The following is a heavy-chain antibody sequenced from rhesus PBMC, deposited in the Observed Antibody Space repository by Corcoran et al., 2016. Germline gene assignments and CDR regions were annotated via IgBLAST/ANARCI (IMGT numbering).Heavy chain of an antibody. V-gene: IGHV4-93*02. J-gene: IGHJ4*01. CDR3: TARDFDY. Sequence: QVQLQESGPGVVKPSETLSLTCAVSGGSISSGYCWIWIRQSPGKGLVWIGVIYGIRGSTAYHPSLKSRVTVSIDTSKKHFSLNLRSVTDADTAVYYCTARDFDYRGQGVLVTVSS. CDR1: GGSISSGYC. CDR2: IYGIRGST.